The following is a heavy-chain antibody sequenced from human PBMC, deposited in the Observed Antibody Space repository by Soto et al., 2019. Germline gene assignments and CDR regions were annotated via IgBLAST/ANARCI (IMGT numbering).Heavy chain of an antibody. V-gene: IGHV5-51*01. D-gene: IGHD1-26*01. CDR1: GYSFTNYW. CDR2: IYPGNSDI. Sequence: AESLKISCKSSGYSFTNYWIGWVRQMPGKGLEWMGIIYPGNSDIRYSPSFQGQVTISADKSISTTYLQWSSLKASDTAMYYCATGVNSGTYYRAPFDSCGQGTLVTVSS. J-gene: IGHJ4*02. CDR3: ATGVNSGTYYRAPFDS.